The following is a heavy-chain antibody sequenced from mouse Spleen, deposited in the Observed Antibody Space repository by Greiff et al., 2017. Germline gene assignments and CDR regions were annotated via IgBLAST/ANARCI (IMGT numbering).Heavy chain of an antibody. D-gene: IGHD2-12*01. CDR3: ARTAYYSAMDY. V-gene: IGHV3-1*01. Sequence: EVQLQESGPGMVKPSQSLSLTCTVTGYSITSGYDWHWIRHFPGNKLEWMGYISYSGSTNYNPSLKSRISITHDTSKNHFFLKLNSVTTEDTATYYCARTAYYSAMDYWGQGTSVTVSS. CDR1: GYSITSGYD. J-gene: IGHJ4*01. CDR2: ISYSGST.